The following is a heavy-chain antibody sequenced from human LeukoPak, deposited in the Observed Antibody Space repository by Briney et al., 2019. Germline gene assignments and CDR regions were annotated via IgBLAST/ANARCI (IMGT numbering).Heavy chain of an antibody. D-gene: IGHD4-23*01. CDR3: ASTRWDYYYGMDV. J-gene: IGHJ6*02. Sequence: SETLSLTCAASGCSISSGGYSWTWIRQPPGKGLEWIGYFYHSGSTYYNPSLKSRVTISVDRSKNQFSLKLTSVTAADTAVYYCASTRWDYYYGMDVWGQGTTVTVSS. V-gene: IGHV4-30-2*01. CDR1: GCSISSGGYS. CDR2: FYHSGST.